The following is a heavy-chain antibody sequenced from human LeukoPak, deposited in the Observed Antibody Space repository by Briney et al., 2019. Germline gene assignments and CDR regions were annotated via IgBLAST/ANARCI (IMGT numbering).Heavy chain of an antibody. Sequence: GGSLRLSCAASGFTFDDYGMSWVRQAPGKGLEWVSGINWNGGSTGYADSVKGRFTISRDNAKNSLYLQMNSLRAEDTALYHCARGPRDSSGYYYHYWGQGTLVTVSS. V-gene: IGHV3-20*01. CDR2: INWNGGST. CDR1: GFTFDDYG. D-gene: IGHD3-22*01. J-gene: IGHJ4*02. CDR3: ARGPRDSSGYYYHY.